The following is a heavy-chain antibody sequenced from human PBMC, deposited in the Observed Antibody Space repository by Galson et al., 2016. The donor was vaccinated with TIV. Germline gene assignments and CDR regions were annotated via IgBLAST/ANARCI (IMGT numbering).Heavy chain of an antibody. CDR1: GFTFSNYA. D-gene: IGHD6-6*01. CDR3: AKGGAGRPPWGDFDY. CDR2: ISGSGIST. Sequence: LRLSCAASGFTFSNYAMSWVRQAPGKGLEWVSTISGSGISTYYADSVKGRFTISRDNSKNTLYLQMNSLRAEDTAVYYCAKGGAGRPPWGDFDYWGQGTLVTVSS. J-gene: IGHJ4*02. V-gene: IGHV3-23*01.